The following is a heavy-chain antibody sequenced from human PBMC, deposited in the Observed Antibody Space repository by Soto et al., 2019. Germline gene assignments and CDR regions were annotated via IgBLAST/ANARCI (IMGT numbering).Heavy chain of an antibody. Sequence: QVRLQESGPGLVKPSQTLSLTCTVSGGSINSGGYYWSWIRQHPGKGLEWIGYIYYSGSIYYNPSLTSRPTLSVDSSKNHFSLNLSSVTAADTAVYYCARSPAYFFDYWGQGTLVTVSS. CDR2: IYYSGSI. V-gene: IGHV4-31*03. J-gene: IGHJ4*02. CDR3: ARSPAYFFDY. CDR1: GGSINSGGYY.